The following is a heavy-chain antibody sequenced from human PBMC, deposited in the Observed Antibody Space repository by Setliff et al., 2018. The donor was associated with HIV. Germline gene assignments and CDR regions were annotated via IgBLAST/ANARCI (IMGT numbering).Heavy chain of an antibody. CDR2: ISWNSGSI. CDR3: AGSSSSYYYYMDV. V-gene: IGHV3-9*01. CDR1: GFTFDDYA. Sequence: LSLSCAASGFTFDDYAMHWLRQAPGKGLEWVSGISWNSGSIDYADSVKGRFTISRDNAKNSLYLQMNSLRAEDTALYYCAGSSSSYYYYMDVWGKGTTVTVSS. J-gene: IGHJ6*03. D-gene: IGHD6-6*01.